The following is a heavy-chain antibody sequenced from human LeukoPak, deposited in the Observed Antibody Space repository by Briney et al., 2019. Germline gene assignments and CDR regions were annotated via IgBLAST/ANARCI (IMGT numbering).Heavy chain of an antibody. CDR1: GYTFTGYY. CDR2: INPNSGGT. J-gene: IGHJ4*02. CDR3: AREGDSSGYYVMLDY. V-gene: IGHV1-2*02. D-gene: IGHD3-22*01. Sequence: ASVKVSCKASGYTFTGYYMHWVRQAPGQGLEWMGWINPNSGGTNYAQKFQGRVTMTGDTSISTAYMELSRLRSDDTAVYYCAREGDSSGYYVMLDYWGQGTLVTVSS.